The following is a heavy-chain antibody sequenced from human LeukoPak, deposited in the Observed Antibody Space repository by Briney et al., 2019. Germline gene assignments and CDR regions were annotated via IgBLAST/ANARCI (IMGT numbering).Heavy chain of an antibody. CDR3: AKVPYYDFWSGSPFDY. CDR1: GFTFSSYA. J-gene: IGHJ4*02. V-gene: IGHV3-23*01. D-gene: IGHD3-3*01. Sequence: GSLRLSCAASGFTFSSYAMSWVRQAPGKGLEWVSAISGSGGSTYYADSVKGRFTISRDNSKNTLYLQMNSLRAEDTAVYYCAKVPYYDFWSGSPFDYWGQGTLVTVSS. CDR2: ISGSGGST.